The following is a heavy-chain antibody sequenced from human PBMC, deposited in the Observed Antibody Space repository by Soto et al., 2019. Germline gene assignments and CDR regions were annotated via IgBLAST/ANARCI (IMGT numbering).Heavy chain of an antibody. Sequence: SETLSLTCAVYGGSFSGYYWTWIRQPPGTGLEWIGEINHSGSTNYNPSLKSRVTISVDTSKNQFSLKLTSVTAADTAVYYCARDDPWFDPWGQGTLVTVSS. CDR3: ARDDPWFDP. J-gene: IGHJ5*02. V-gene: IGHV4-34*01. D-gene: IGHD3-16*01. CDR1: GGSFSGYY. CDR2: INHSGST.